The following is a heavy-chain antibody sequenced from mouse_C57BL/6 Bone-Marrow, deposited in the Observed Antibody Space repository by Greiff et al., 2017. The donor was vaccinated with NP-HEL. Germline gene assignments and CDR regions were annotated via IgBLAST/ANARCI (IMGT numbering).Heavy chain of an antibody. CDR1: GFTFSDYY. Sequence: EVQLQESEGGLVQPGSSMKLSCTASGFTFSDYYMAWVRQVPEKGLEWVANINYDGSSTYYLDSLKSRFIISRDNAKNILYLQLSSLKSEDTATDYCARERAYSNYWYFDVWGTGTTVTVSS. V-gene: IGHV5-16*01. CDR3: ARERAYSNYWYFDV. CDR2: INYDGSST. D-gene: IGHD2-5*01. J-gene: IGHJ1*03.